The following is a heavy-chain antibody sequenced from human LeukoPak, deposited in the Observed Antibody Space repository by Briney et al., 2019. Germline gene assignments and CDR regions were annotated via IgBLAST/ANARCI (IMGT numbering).Heavy chain of an antibody. V-gene: IGHV3-9*01. CDR2: ISWNSGNI. Sequence: GGSLRLSCVASGFTFDDYAMHWVRQAPGKGLEWVSGISWNSGNIDYADPVKGRFTISRDNAKNSLFLQMNSLRTEDTALYYCAKEQDYFDSWGQGTLVTVSS. CDR1: GFTFDDYA. CDR3: AKEQDYFDS. J-gene: IGHJ4*02.